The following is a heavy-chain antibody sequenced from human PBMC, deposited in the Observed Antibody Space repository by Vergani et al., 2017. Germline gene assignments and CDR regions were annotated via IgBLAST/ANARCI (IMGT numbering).Heavy chain of an antibody. Sequence: QVQLVESGGGVVQPGRSLRLSCAASGFTFSSYAMHWVRQAPGKGLEWVAVISYDGSNKYYADSVKGRFTISRDNSKNTLYLQMNSLRAEDTAVYYCATASLRYFDWPSYYMDVWGKGTTVTVSS. CDR1: GFTFSSYA. D-gene: IGHD3-9*01. CDR3: ATASLRYFDWPSYYMDV. CDR2: ISYDGSNK. V-gene: IGHV3-30*04. J-gene: IGHJ6*03.